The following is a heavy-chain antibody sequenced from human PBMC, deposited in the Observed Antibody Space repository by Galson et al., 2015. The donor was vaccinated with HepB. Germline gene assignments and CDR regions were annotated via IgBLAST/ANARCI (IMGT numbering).Heavy chain of an antibody. CDR3: AKDQYGSSGWYGDFDY. D-gene: IGHD6-19*01. CDR2: IRYDGSNE. CDR1: GFTFSSCG. V-gene: IGHV3-30*02. J-gene: IGHJ4*02. Sequence: SLRLSCAASGFTFSSCGMHWVRQTPGKGLEWVAFIRYDGSNEYYADSVKGRFTISRVNSKNTLSLQMSNLRAEDTAVYYCAKDQYGSSGWYGDFDYWGQGILVTVSS.